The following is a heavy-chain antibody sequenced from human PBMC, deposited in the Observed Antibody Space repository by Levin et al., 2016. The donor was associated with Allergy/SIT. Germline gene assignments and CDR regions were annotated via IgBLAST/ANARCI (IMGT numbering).Heavy chain of an antibody. Sequence: GGSLRLSCAASGFTFSGFTMHWVRQASGKGLEWVGRISSKAYNHATAYGESVKGRFTISRDDSRSTAYLQMNSLKTEDTAVYYCLPYCNDGNCYFFFNNWGQGTLVTVSS. V-gene: IGHV3-73*01. J-gene: IGHJ4*02. CDR1: GFTFSGFT. CDR2: ISSKAYNHAT. D-gene: IGHD2-15*01. CDR3: LPYCNDGNCYFFFNN.